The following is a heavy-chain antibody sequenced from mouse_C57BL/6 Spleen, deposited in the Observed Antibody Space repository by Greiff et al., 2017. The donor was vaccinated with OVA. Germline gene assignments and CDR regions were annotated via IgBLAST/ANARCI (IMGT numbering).Heavy chain of an antibody. CDR2: FGPGSGST. Sequence: QVQLQQSGAELVKPGASVKISCKASGYTFTDYYINWVKQRPGQGLEWIGKFGPGSGSTYYNEKFKGKATLTADKSSSTAYMQLSSLTSEDSAVYFCAREGYYGSSLWYFDVWGTGTTVTVSS. CDR1: GYTFTDYY. V-gene: IGHV1-77*01. CDR3: AREGYYGSSLWYFDV. D-gene: IGHD1-1*01. J-gene: IGHJ1*03.